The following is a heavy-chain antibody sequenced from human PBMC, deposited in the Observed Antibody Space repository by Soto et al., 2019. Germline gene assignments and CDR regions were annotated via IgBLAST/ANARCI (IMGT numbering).Heavy chain of an antibody. J-gene: IGHJ6*02. CDR1: GFTFSSYG. V-gene: IGHV3-33*01. D-gene: IGHD6-13*01. CDR2: IWYDGSNK. Sequence: QVQLVESGGGVVQPGRSLRLSCAASGFTFSSYGMHWVRQAPGKGLEWVAVIWYDGSNKYYADSVKGRFTISRDNSNNTLDLQMNSLRAEDTAVYYCARDRRPSSPFYYYYGMDVWGQGTTVTVSS. CDR3: ARDRRPSSPFYYYYGMDV.